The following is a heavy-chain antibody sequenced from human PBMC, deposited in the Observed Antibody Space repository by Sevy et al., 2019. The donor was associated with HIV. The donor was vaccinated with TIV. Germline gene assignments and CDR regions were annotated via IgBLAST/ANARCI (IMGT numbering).Heavy chain of an antibody. D-gene: IGHD2-15*01. CDR3: AKGDRTFYGMDV. V-gene: IGHV3-23*01. J-gene: IGHJ6*02. Sequence: GGSLRLSCAASGFTFSTYAMSWVRQAPGKGLEWVSAISGSGGSTYYADSLKGRFSISRDNSKNTMYLQMNGLRAEDTAVYYCAKGDRTFYGMDVWGQGTTVTVSS. CDR1: GFTFSTYA. CDR2: ISGSGGST.